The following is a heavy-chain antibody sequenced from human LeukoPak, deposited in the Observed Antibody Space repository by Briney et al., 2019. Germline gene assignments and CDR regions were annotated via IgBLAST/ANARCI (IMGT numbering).Heavy chain of an antibody. CDR1: GFTFSSYA. J-gene: IGHJ3*02. CDR2: ISYDGSNK. D-gene: IGHD3-22*01. V-gene: IGHV3-30*04. Sequence: PGGSLRLSCAASGFTFSSYAMHWVRQAPGKGLEWVAVISYDGSNKYYADSVKGRFTISRDNSKNTLYLQMNSLRAEDTAVYYCARDLVGYEAFDIWGQGTMVTVSS. CDR3: ARDLVGYEAFDI.